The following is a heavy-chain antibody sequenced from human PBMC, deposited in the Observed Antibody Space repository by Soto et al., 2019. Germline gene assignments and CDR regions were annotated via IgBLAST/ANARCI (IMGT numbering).Heavy chain of an antibody. D-gene: IGHD2-21*02. CDR3: ARHPSDFWFDP. V-gene: IGHV4-39*01. Sequence: PSETLSLTCTVSGASISSSSYFWGWIRQPPGKGLEWIGSIYYSGSTYYNPSLKSRVTVSVDTSKNQFSLKLSSVTAADTAVYYWARHPSDFWFDPWGQGTLVTVSS. CDR1: GASISSSSYF. CDR2: IYYSGST. J-gene: IGHJ5*02.